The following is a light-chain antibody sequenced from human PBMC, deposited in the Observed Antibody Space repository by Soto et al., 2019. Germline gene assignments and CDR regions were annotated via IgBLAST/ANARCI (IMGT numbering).Light chain of an antibody. J-gene: IGKJ5*01. CDR1: QSVSSN. CDR3: QQYNNWPPT. Sequence: DIVMTQSPATLSVSPGERATLSCRASQSVSSNLAWYQQKPGQAPRLLIYGAFTRATGIPARFSGSGSGTEFTLTISSLQSEDFAVYYCQQYNNWPPTFGQGTRLEIK. V-gene: IGKV3-15*01. CDR2: GAF.